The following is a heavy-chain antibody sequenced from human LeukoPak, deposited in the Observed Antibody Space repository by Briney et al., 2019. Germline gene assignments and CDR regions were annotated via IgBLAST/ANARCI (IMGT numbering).Heavy chain of an antibody. J-gene: IGHJ6*03. V-gene: IGHV4-4*07. CDR3: AGGAITMVRGVIETSYYYYMDV. D-gene: IGHD3-10*01. CDR1: GGSISSYY. CDR2: IYTTGST. Sequence: SETLSLTCTVSGGSISSYYWSWIRQPAGKGLEWIGRIYTTGSTNYNPSLKSRVTMSVDTSKNQFSLKLSSVTAADTAVYYCAGGAITMVRGVIETSYYYYMDVWGKGTTVTISS.